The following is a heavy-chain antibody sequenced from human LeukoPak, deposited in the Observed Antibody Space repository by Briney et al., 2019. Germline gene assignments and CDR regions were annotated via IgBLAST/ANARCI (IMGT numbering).Heavy chain of an antibody. Sequence: GGSLRLSCAASGFTFSSYVMRWVRQAPGKGLEWVSSISGSGGSTIYAGSMKGRFTISRDNSKNKLYLQLNSLRAEDTAVYYCAKGLVVGGISVRSSEYWGQGTLVTVS. D-gene: IGHD1-26*01. CDR3: AKGLVVGGISVRSSEY. CDR1: GFTFSSYV. V-gene: IGHV3-23*01. CDR2: ISGSGGST. J-gene: IGHJ4*02.